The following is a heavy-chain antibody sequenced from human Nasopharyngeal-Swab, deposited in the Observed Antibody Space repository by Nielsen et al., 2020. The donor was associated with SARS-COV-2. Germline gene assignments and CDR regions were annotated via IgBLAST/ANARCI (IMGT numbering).Heavy chain of an antibody. CDR1: GYTLTGLS. CDR3: ATAAVAGNAGWFDP. D-gene: IGHD6-19*01. CDR2: FDPEDGET. V-gene: IGHV1-24*01. Sequence: ASVKVSCKVSGYTLTGLSMHWVRQAPGKGLEWMGGFDPEDGETIYAQKFQGRVTMTEDTSTDTAYMELSSLRSEDTAVYYCATAAVAGNAGWFDPWGQGTLVTVSS. J-gene: IGHJ5*02.